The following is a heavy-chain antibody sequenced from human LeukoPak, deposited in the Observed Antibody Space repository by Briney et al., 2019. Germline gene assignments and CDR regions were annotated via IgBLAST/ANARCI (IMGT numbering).Heavy chain of an antibody. Sequence: GGSLRLSCAASGFTFSSYGMHWARQAPGKGLEWVAFIRYDGSNKYYADSVKGRFTISRDNSKNTLYLQMSSLRAEDTAVYYCAKDRIVVVTDGAFDIWGQGTMVTVSS. J-gene: IGHJ3*02. D-gene: IGHD3-22*01. CDR1: GFTFSSYG. CDR3: AKDRIVVVTDGAFDI. CDR2: IRYDGSNK. V-gene: IGHV3-30*02.